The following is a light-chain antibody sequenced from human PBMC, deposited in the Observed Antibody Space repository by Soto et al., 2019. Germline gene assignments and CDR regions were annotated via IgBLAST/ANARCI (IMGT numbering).Light chain of an antibody. CDR3: AAWDDSLNVVL. CDR1: TSNIGNNA. V-gene: IGLV1-36*01. CDR2: FDD. J-gene: IGLJ2*01. Sequence: QSVLTQPPSVSGAPRQRVSLSCSGATSNIGNNAVNWYQQLPGKAPKLLIYFDDLMPSGVSDRFSGSKSGTSASLAISGLQSEDEADYYCAAWDDSLNVVLFGGGTKVTVL.